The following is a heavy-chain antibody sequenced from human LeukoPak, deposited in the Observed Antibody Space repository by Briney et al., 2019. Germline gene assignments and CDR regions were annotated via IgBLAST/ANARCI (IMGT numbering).Heavy chain of an antibody. V-gene: IGHV3-15*01. J-gene: IGHJ4*02. CDR3: AKPDYGGNQYYFDY. Sequence: GGSLRLSCAASGFTFSNAWMSWVRQAPGKGLEWVGRIKSKTDGGTTDYAAPVKGRFTISRDDSKNTLYLQMNSLKTEDTAVYYCAKPDYGGNQYYFDYWGQGTLVTVSS. D-gene: IGHD4-23*01. CDR2: IKSKTDGGTT. CDR1: GFTFSNAW.